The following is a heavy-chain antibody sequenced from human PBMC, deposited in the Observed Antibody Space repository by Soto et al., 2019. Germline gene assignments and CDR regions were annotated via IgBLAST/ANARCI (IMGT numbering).Heavy chain of an antibody. CDR3: GRGGVDYWYIDL. J-gene: IGHJ2*01. CDR1: VGSFSGYY. D-gene: IGHD2-15*01. Sequence: QVQLQQWGAGLLKPSETLSLTCAVYVGSFSGYYWSWIRQPPGKGLEWIGEVNQRGSTNYNPSLKRRVTISVDTSKNQFSLKLTSVSAADTAVYHCGRGGVDYWYIDLWGRGTPVTVSS. CDR2: VNQRGST. V-gene: IGHV4-34*02.